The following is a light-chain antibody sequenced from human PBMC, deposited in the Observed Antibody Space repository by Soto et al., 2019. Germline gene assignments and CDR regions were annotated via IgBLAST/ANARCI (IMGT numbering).Light chain of an antibody. J-gene: IGKJ2*01. CDR1: QSVSSN. Sequence: EIVMTQSPANLSVSPGERATLSCRASQSVSSNLAWYQQKPGQGPRLLIYGASTRATGIPARFSGSGSGTESPLTISSLQSEDFAVYYCQQYNKWPPYTFGQGTKVEIK. V-gene: IGKV3-15*01. CDR3: QQYNKWPPYT. CDR2: GAS.